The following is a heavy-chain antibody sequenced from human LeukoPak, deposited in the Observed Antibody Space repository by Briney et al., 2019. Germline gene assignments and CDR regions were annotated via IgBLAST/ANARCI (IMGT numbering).Heavy chain of an antibody. CDR2: IYYSGST. CDR3: ARGHRVRGVITFDY. CDR1: GGSISSYY. J-gene: IGHJ4*02. Sequence: SETLSLTCTVSGGSISSYYWSWIRQPPGKRLEWIGYIYYSGSTNYNPSLKSRVTISVDTSKNQFSLKLSSVTAADTAVYYCARGHRVRGVITFDYWGQGTLVTVSS. D-gene: IGHD3-10*01. V-gene: IGHV4-59*01.